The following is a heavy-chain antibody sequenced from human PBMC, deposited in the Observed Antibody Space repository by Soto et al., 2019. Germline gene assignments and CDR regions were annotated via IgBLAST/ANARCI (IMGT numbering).Heavy chain of an antibody. J-gene: IGHJ4*02. V-gene: IGHV3-23*01. D-gene: IGHD5-12*01. CDR1: GFSFSSYA. CDR2: ISARGGSS. CDR3: AKGSIEYSAAVDN. Sequence: DVQLLESGGGLVQPGGSLRLSCAASGFSFSSYAMVWVRQAPGKGLERVAVISARGGSSYFADPVKARFTLSRDNSKNVLSLEMNSLRAEDTAIYFCAKGSIEYSAAVDNWGQGTLVVVSS.